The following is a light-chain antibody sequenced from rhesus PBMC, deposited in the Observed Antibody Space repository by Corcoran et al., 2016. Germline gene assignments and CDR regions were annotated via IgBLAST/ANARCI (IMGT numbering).Light chain of an antibody. CDR1: QSLLHTDGRTY. Sequence: DIVMTQTPPSLPVTPGEPVSIPCRSSQSLLHTDGRTYLYWYLQKPGQPPRLRIYRVSNRFSGVPDRFGGGGAGTDCKLKISRVKAEDFVVYYFMQAFQTPFTFGPGTKLDIK. J-gene: IGKJ3*01. CDR3: MQAFQTPFT. V-gene: IGKV2-73*01. CDR2: RVS.